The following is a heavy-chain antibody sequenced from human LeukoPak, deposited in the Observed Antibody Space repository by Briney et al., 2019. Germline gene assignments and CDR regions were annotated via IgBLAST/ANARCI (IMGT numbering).Heavy chain of an antibody. D-gene: IGHD3-10*01. CDR1: GGSISSYY. J-gene: IGHJ4*02. Sequence: SEALSLTCTVSGGSISSYYWSWIRQPPGKGLEWIGYTYNSGSSSYSPSFKSRVTISTDTPRNQFFLRLTSVTAADTAVYYCAGYYGSGQWDNWGQGTLVTISS. V-gene: IGHV4-59*12. CDR3: AGYYGSGQWDN. CDR2: TYNSGSS.